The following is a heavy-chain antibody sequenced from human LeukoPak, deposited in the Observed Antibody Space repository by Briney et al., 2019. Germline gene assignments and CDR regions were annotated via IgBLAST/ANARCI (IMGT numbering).Heavy chain of an antibody. D-gene: IGHD3-22*01. CDR2: IYSNGIT. J-gene: IGHJ2*01. Sequence: SETLSLTCTVSGASIFSYYWNWIRQSPGKGLEWIGFIYSNGITSYNPSLRSRGSISIATSRNQFSLRLTSVTAADTAIYYCATRAYYDSSGYNPTAGYFDLWGRGTLVTVSS. CDR1: GASIFSYY. V-gene: IGHV4-4*08. CDR3: ATRAYYDSSGYNPTAGYFDL.